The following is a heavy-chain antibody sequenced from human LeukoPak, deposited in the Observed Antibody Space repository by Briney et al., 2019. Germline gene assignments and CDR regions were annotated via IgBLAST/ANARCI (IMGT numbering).Heavy chain of an antibody. D-gene: IGHD4-17*01. Sequence: GGSLRLSCAASGFTVSSNYMSWVRQAPGKGLERVSVIYSGGSTYYADSVKGRFTISRDNSKNTLYLQMNSLRAEDTAVYYCAKEIYGDATGGRFQHWGQGTLVTVSS. V-gene: IGHV3-53*01. CDR3: AKEIYGDATGGRFQH. J-gene: IGHJ1*01. CDR1: GFTVSSNY. CDR2: IYSGGST.